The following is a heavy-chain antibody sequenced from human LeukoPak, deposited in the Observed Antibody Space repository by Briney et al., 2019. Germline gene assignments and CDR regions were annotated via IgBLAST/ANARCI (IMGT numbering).Heavy chain of an antibody. J-gene: IGHJ4*02. V-gene: IGHV3-30*18. CDR2: ISYDGSDK. CDR3: AKGIVVVPAVADY. D-gene: IGHD2-2*01. Sequence: GGSLRLSCAASGFTFSSYSMNWVRQAPGKGLEWVAIISYDGSDKYYADSVKGRFTISRDNSKNTLYLQMNSLRAEDTAVYYCAKGIVVVPAVADYWGQGTLVTVSS. CDR1: GFTFSSYS.